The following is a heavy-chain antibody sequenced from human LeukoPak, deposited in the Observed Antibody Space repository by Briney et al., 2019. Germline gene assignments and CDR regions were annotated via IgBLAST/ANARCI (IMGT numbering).Heavy chain of an antibody. CDR2: IYYSGST. CDR3: ARSYYDSSGPDY. J-gene: IGHJ4*02. D-gene: IGHD3-22*01. V-gene: IGHV4-59*01. Sequence: SETLSLTCTVSGGSISSYYWSWIRQPPGKGLEWIGYIYYSGSTNYNPSLKSRVTISVDTSKNQFSLKLSSVTAADTAVYYCARSYYDSSGPDYRGQGTLVTVSS. CDR1: GGSISSYY.